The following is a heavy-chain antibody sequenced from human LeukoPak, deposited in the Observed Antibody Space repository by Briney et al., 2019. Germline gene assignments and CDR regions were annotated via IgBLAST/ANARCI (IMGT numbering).Heavy chain of an antibody. CDR2: INPNDGDT. J-gene: IGHJ4*02. D-gene: IGHD2-2*01. V-gene: IGHV1-2*02. Sequence: ASVKVSCKASGYTFTDYYMHRVRQAPGQGFEWMGWINPNDGDTNYAQKFQGRVTMTRDTSISTAHMEVSMLRSDDTAVYYCARANFLYCSSSTCLFDYWGQGTLVTVSS. CDR3: ARANFLYCSSSTCLFDY. CDR1: GYTFTDYY.